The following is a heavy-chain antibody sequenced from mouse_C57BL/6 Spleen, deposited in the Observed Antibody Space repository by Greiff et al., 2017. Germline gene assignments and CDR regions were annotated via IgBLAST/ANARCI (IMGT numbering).Heavy chain of an antibody. CDR1: GYAFSSSW. V-gene: IGHV1-82*01. Sequence: QVQLQQSGPELVKPGASVKISCKASGYAFSSSWMNWVKQRPGKGLEWIGRIYPGDGDTNYNGKFKGKATLTADKSSSTAYMQLSSLTSEDSAVXFCARSYSNHAMDYWGQGTSVTVSS. J-gene: IGHJ4*01. CDR3: ARSYSNHAMDY. D-gene: IGHD2-5*01. CDR2: IYPGDGDT.